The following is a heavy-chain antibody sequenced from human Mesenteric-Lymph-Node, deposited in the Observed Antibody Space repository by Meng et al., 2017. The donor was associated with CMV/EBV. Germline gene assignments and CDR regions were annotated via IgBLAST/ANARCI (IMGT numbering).Heavy chain of an antibody. Sequence: SLKISCAASGFTFSTYAMHWVRQAPGKGLEWVSGISWDSGTIGYADSVKGRFTISRDNAENSLYLQMNSLRGEDTALYYCAKGAYDFWSGLDWWGQGTPVTVSS. CDR2: ISWDSGTI. CDR1: GFTFSTYA. J-gene: IGHJ4*02. V-gene: IGHV3-9*01. D-gene: IGHD3-3*01. CDR3: AKGAYDFWSGLDW.